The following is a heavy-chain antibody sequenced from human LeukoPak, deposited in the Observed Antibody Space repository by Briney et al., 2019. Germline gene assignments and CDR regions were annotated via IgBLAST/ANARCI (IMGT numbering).Heavy chain of an antibody. J-gene: IGHJ3*02. CDR1: GFTFSSYS. D-gene: IGHD2-21*02. Sequence: PGGSLRLSCAASGFTFSSYSMNWVRQAPGKGLEWVSSISSSSSYIYYADSVKGRFTISRDNAKYSLYLQMNSLRAEDTAVYYCARDRGGDWNAFDIWGQGTMVTVSS. CDR2: ISSSSSYI. CDR3: ARDRGGDWNAFDI. V-gene: IGHV3-21*01.